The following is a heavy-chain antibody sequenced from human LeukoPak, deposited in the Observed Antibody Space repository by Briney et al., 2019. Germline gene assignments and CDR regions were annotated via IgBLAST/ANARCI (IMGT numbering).Heavy chain of an antibody. CDR2: IWYDGSNK. CDR3: AKASYQLPQFDY. Sequence: GGSLRLSCAASGFTFSSYGMHWVRQAPGKGLEWVAVIWYDGSNKYYADSVKGRFTISRDNSKNTLYLQMNSLRADDTAVYYCAKASYQLPQFDYWGQGTLVTVSS. V-gene: IGHV3-33*06. J-gene: IGHJ4*02. D-gene: IGHD2-2*01. CDR1: GFTFSSYG.